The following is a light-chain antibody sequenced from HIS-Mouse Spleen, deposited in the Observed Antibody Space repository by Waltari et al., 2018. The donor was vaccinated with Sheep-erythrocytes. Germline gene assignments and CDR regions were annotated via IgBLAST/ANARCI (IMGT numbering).Light chain of an antibody. CDR3: QQYYSTPLT. J-gene: IGKJ4*02. Sequence: EIVMTQSPDSLAVSLCERATIKCKSSQSVLYSSNNKNYVAWYLQKPGQPPKLLIYWASTRESGVPDRFSGSGSGTDFTLTISSLQAEDVAVYYCQQYYSTPLTFGGGTKVEIK. V-gene: IGKV4-1*01. CDR2: WAS. CDR1: QSVLYSSNNKNY.